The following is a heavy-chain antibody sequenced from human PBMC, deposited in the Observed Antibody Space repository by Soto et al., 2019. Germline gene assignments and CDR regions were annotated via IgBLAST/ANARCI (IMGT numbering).Heavy chain of an antibody. J-gene: IGHJ6*02. CDR3: AYCISTSCPDYYDYGMDV. D-gene: IGHD2-2*01. CDR1: GGTFSSYA. V-gene: IGHV1-69*12. Sequence: QVQLVQSGAEVKKPGSSVKVSCKASGGTFSSYAISWVRQAPGQGLEWMGGIIPIFGTANYAQKFQGRVTITADESTSTAYMELSSLRSEDTAVYYCAYCISTSCPDYYDYGMDVWGQGTTVTVSS. CDR2: IIPIFGTA.